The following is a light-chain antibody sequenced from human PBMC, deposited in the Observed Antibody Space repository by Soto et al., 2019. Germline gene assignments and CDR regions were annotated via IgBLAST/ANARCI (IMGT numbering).Light chain of an antibody. CDR1: SFNIGAGYD. Sequence: QSVLTQPPSVSGAPGQRVTISCTGSSFNIGAGYDVHWYQQLPGTAPKLLIYGNSNRPSGVPDRFSGSKSGTSASLAITGLQAEDEADYYCQSYDSSLSGLYVFGTGT. V-gene: IGLV1-40*01. J-gene: IGLJ1*01. CDR2: GNS. CDR3: QSYDSSLSGLYV.